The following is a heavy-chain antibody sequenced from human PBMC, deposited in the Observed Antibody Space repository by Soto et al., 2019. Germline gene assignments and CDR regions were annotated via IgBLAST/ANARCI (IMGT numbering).Heavy chain of an antibody. J-gene: IGHJ5*02. Sequence: SETLSLTCTVSGGSISSGGYYWSWIRQHPGKGLEWIGYIYYSGSTYYNPSLKSRVTISVDTSKNQFSLKLSSVTAADTAVYYCARGERYFDWANWFDTWGQGTLVTVSS. CDR2: IYYSGST. V-gene: IGHV4-31*03. CDR1: GGSISSGGYY. D-gene: IGHD3-9*01. CDR3: ARGERYFDWANWFDT.